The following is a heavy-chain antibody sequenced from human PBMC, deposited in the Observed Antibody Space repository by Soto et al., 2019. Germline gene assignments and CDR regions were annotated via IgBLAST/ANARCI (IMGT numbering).Heavy chain of an antibody. D-gene: IGHD6-13*01. CDR1: GFTVSSNY. J-gene: IGHJ4*02. Sequence: GGSLRLSCAASGFTVSSNYMSWVRQAPGKGLEWVSVIYSGGSTYYADSVKGRFTISRDNSKNTLYLQMNSLRAEDTAVYYCARAAVIAAAGTWGQGTLVTVSS. CDR2: IYSGGST. CDR3: ARAAVIAAAGT. V-gene: IGHV3-53*01.